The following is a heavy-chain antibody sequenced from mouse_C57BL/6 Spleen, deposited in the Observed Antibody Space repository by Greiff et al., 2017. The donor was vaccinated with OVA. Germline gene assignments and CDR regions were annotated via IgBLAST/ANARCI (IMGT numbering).Heavy chain of an antibody. CDR2: IWRGGST. Sequence: VKLQESGPGLVQPSQSLSITCTVSGFSLTSYGVHWVRQSPGKGLEWLGVIWRGGSTDYNAAFMSRLSITKDNSKSQVFFKMNSLQADDTAIYYCAKNGGITTVVGYFDVWGTGTTVTVSS. CDR3: AKNGGITTVVGYFDV. J-gene: IGHJ1*03. CDR1: GFSLTSYG. V-gene: IGHV2-5*01. D-gene: IGHD1-1*01.